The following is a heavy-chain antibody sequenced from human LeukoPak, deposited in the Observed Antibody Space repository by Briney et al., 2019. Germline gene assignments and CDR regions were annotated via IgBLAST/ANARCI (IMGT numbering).Heavy chain of an antibody. CDR2: ISSSSSTI. J-gene: IGHJ4*02. D-gene: IGHD3-22*01. CDR3: ARDFAPSVYYDNSGYYDY. CDR1: GFTFSSYE. Sequence: GGSLRLSCAASGFTFSSYEMNWVRQAPGKGLEWVAYISSSSSTIYYADSVKGRFTISRDNAKNSLYLQMNSLTADDTAVYFCARDFAPSVYYDNSGYYDYWGQGTLVTVSS. V-gene: IGHV3-48*03.